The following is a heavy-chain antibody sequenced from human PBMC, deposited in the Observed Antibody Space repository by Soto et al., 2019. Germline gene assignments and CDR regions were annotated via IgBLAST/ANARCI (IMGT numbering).Heavy chain of an antibody. CDR2: ISDDGSNK. D-gene: IGHD3-22*01. CDR3: ARDHFYSSVYFPFDY. Sequence: HPGGSLRLSCAASGFTFSSYGMHWVRQAPGKGLEWVAIISDDGSNKYYADSVKGRFTISRDNSKDTLFLQMNSLRAEDTALFFCARDHFYSSVYFPFDYWGQGALVTVSS. CDR1: GFTFSSYG. J-gene: IGHJ4*02. V-gene: IGHV3-30*03.